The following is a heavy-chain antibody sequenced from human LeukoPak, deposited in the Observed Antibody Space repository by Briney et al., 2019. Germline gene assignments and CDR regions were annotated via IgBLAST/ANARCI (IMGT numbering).Heavy chain of an antibody. D-gene: IGHD6-6*01. CDR1: GYSFTSYW. V-gene: IGHV5-51*01. Sequence: GESLKISCKGSGYSFTSYWIGWVRQMPGKGLEWMGIIYPGDSDTRYSPSFQGQVTISADKSISTAYLQWSSLKAPDTAMYYCARHLEYSSSGGSFDYWGQGTLVTVSS. CDR2: IYPGDSDT. J-gene: IGHJ4*02. CDR3: ARHLEYSSSGGSFDY.